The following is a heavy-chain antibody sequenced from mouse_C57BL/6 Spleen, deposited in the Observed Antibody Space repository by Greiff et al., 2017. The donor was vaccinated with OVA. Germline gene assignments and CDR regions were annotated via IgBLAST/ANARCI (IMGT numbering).Heavy chain of an antibody. CDR3: ARGYGNYGYFDV. J-gene: IGHJ1*03. D-gene: IGHD2-1*01. CDR2: IYPGDGDT. Sequence: VKLMESGPELVKPGASVKISCKASGYAFSSSWMNWVKQRPGKGLEWIGRIYPGDGDTNYNGKFKGKATLTADKSSSTAYMQLSSLTSEDSAVYFCARGYGNYGYFDVWGTGTTVTVSS. V-gene: IGHV1-82*01. CDR1: GYAFSSSW.